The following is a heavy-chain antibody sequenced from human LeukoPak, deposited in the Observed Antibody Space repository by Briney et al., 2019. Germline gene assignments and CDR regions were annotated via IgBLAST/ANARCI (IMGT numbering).Heavy chain of an antibody. Sequence: AGGSLRLSCAASGFTFDDYAMHWVRQAPGKGLEWVSGISWNSGSIGYADSVKGRFTISRDNAKNSLYLQMNSLRAEDTALYYCAKDARYSSGWYYFDYWGQGTLVTVSS. V-gene: IGHV3-9*01. CDR1: GFTFDDYA. CDR2: ISWNSGSI. J-gene: IGHJ4*02. CDR3: AKDARYSSGWYYFDY. D-gene: IGHD6-19*01.